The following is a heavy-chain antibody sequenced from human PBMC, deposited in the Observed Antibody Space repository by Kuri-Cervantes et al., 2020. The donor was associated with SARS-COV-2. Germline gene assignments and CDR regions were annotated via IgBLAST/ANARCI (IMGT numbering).Heavy chain of an antibody. V-gene: IGHV3-NL1*01. CDR2: IYSGGST. D-gene: IGHD5-18*01. Sequence: GGSLRLSCAASGFTFSSYGMHWVRQAPGKGLEWVAVIYSGGSTYYADSVKGRFTISRDNSKNTLYLQMDSPRAEDTAVYYCANLVDTARAYFDYWGQGTLVTVSS. CDR1: GFTFSSYG. J-gene: IGHJ4*02. CDR3: ANLVDTARAYFDY.